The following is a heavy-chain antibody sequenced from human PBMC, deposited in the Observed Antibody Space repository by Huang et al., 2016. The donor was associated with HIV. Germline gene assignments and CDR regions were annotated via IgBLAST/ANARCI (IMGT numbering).Heavy chain of an antibody. J-gene: IGHJ4*02. CDR2: IHYSGST. Sequence: QLQLQESGPGLVKPSETLSLTCTVSGGSISSSSYYWGWIRQPPGKGLEWIGSIHYSGSTYYTPSLKSRVTISVDTSKNQFSLKLSSVTAADTAVYYCARHSDDFWSGYSYFDYWGQGTLVPVSS. D-gene: IGHD3-3*01. CDR1: GGSISSSSYY. CDR3: ARHSDDFWSGYSYFDY. V-gene: IGHV4-39*01.